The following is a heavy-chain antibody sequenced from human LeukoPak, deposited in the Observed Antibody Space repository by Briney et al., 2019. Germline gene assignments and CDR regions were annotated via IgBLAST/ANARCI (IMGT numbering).Heavy chain of an antibody. CDR1: GFTFSSYA. V-gene: IGHV3-30-3*01. CDR2: ISYDGSNK. D-gene: IGHD6-13*01. CDR3: ARVAGISPFDY. J-gene: IGHJ4*02. Sequence: GGSLRLSCAASGFTFSSYAMHWVRQAPGKGLEWVAVISYDGSNKYYADSVKGRFTISRDNSKNTLYLQMNSLRAVDTAVYYCARVAGISPFDYWGQGTLVTVSS.